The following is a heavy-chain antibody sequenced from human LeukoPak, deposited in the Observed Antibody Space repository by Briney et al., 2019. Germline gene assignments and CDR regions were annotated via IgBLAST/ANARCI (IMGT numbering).Heavy chain of an antibody. CDR3: ATDFYDST. CDR1: GFTFRSYA. J-gene: IGHJ5*02. Sequence: GGSLRLSCAASGFTFRSYATHWVRQAPGKGLEWVGRIRSNSDGGTIDYAAPVKGRFTLSRDDSKTTLYLQMNSLQTEDTAVYYCATDFYDSTWGQGTLVTVSS. V-gene: IGHV3-15*07. CDR2: IRSNSDGGTI. D-gene: IGHD3-22*01.